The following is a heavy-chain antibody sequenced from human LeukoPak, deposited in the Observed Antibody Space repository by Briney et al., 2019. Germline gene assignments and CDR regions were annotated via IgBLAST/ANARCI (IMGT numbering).Heavy chain of an antibody. V-gene: IGHV3-15*01. D-gene: IGHD3-22*01. CDR2: IKSKTDGRTT. Sequence: GGSLRLSCAASGFTFSNAWMSWVRQAPGKGLEWVGRIKSKTDGRTTDYAAPVKGRFTISRDDSKNTLYLQMNSLKTEDTAVYYCTTDVGPYDSSGYYNCYWSQGTLVTVSS. J-gene: IGHJ4*02. CDR1: GFTFSNAW. CDR3: TTDVGPYDSSGYYNCY.